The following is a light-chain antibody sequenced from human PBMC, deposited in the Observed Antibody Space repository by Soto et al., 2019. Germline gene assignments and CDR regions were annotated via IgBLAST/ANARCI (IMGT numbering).Light chain of an antibody. CDR1: QSIDTH. CDR3: QQSAHTPWT. V-gene: IGKV1-39*01. CDR2: SAS. Sequence: DIQMTQSPSSLSASVGDRVSLTCRASQSIDTHLNWYQQKPGKAPKALISSASNLQSGVPSRFSGGGAGTDFTLTISSLQPEDCATYYCQQSAHTPWTFGQGTKVEI. J-gene: IGKJ1*01.